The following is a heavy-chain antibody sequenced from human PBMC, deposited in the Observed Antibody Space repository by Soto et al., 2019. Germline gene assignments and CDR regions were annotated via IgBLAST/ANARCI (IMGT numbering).Heavy chain of an antibody. D-gene: IGHD6-19*01. V-gene: IGHV3-23*01. Sequence: PVGSLRLSCTASGFTFYNYAMSWVRQAPGKGLEWVSTISGSGGSTPYADSVKGRFIISRGNSDNTLYLQMNSLRAEDTAVYYCAKQAGYSSDPFDYWGQGILVTVSS. CDR2: ISGSGGST. CDR1: GFTFYNYA. J-gene: IGHJ4*02. CDR3: AKQAGYSSDPFDY.